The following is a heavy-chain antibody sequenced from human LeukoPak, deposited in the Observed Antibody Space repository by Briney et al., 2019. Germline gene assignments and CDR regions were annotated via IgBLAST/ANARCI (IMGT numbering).Heavy chain of an antibody. CDR3: ARDRLKYCSGGSCYDAFDI. J-gene: IGHJ3*02. V-gene: IGHV1-69*01. CDR2: IIPIFGTA. D-gene: IGHD2-15*01. Sequence: VKVSCQASGGTFSSYAISWVRQAPGQGLEWMGGIIPIFGTANYAQKFQGRVTITADESTSTAYMELSSLRSEDTAVYYCARDRLKYCSGGSCYDAFDIWGQGTMVTVSS. CDR1: GGTFSSYA.